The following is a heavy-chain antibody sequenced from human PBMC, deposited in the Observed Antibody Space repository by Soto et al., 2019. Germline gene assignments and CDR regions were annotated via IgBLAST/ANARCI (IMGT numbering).Heavy chain of an antibody. J-gene: IGHJ4*02. CDR1: GFTFSSYS. Sequence: EVQLVESGGGLVKPGGSLRLSCAASGFTFSSYSMNWVRQAPGKGLEWVSSISSSSSYIYYADSVKGRFTISRDNAKNSLYLQMNSLRAEDTAVYYCATEPYCSSTSCYKETDYWGQGTPVTVSS. CDR3: ATEPYCSSTSCYKETDY. D-gene: IGHD2-2*02. V-gene: IGHV3-21*01. CDR2: ISSSSSYI.